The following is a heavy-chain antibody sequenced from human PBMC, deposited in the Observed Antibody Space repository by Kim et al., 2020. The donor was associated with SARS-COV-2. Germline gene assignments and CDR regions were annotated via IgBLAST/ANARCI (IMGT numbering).Heavy chain of an antibody. CDR3: ARVALDYETDY. D-gene: IGHD4-17*01. Sequence: SETLSLTCTVSGYSISSGYYWGWIRQPPGKGLEWIGSIYHSGSTYYNPSLKSRVTISVDTSKNQFSLKLSSVTAADTAVYYCARVALDYETDYWGQGTLVTVSS. CDR1: GYSISSGYY. CDR2: IYHSGST. J-gene: IGHJ4*02. V-gene: IGHV4-38-2*02.